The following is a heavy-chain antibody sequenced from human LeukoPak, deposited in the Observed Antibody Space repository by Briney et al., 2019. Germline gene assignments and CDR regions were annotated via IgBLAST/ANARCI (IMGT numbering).Heavy chain of an antibody. CDR2: IIPIFGTA. D-gene: IGHD1-1*01. CDR3: EGTVLQPGVKLEPTP. CDR1: GGTFSSYA. Sequence: GASVKVSCKASGGTFSSYAISWVRQAPGQGLEWMGGIIPIFGTANYAQKFQGRVTITADESTSTAYMELSSLRSEDTAVYYCEGTVLQPGVKLEPTPWGQGTLVTVSS. V-gene: IGHV1-69*13. J-gene: IGHJ5*02.